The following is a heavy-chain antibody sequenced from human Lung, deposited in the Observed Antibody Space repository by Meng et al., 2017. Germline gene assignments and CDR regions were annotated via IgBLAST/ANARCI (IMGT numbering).Heavy chain of an antibody. D-gene: IGHD2-15*01. CDR3: ARGRVVVSATPSDY. V-gene: IGHV3-21*01. CDR1: GFTFSSYS. J-gene: IGHJ4*02. CDR2: ISSSPT. Sequence: EVQLVESGGGLVKPGGSLSLSCAAFGFTFSSYSMNWVRQAPGKGLEWVSSISSSPTYADSVKGRFTISRDNAENSLYLQMNSLRVEGTAVYFCARGRVVVSATPSDYWGQGTLVTVSS.